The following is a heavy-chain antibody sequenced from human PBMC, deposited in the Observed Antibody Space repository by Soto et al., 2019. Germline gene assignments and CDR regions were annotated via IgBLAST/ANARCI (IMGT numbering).Heavy chain of an antibody. V-gene: IGHV3-21*01. Sequence: GGSLRLSCAASGFTFTRYSMNWVRQAPGKGLEWVSSISSTTNYIYYADSVKGRFTISRDNSKNTLYLQMNSLRAEDTAVYYCARVSGGYCSSTSCRVNAFDIWGQGTMVTVSS. CDR3: ARVSGGYCSSTSCRVNAFDI. D-gene: IGHD2-2*01. CDR1: GFTFTRYS. J-gene: IGHJ3*02. CDR2: ISSTTNYI.